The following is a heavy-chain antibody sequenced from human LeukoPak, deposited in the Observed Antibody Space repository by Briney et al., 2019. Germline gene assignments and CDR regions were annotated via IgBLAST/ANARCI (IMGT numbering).Heavy chain of an antibody. D-gene: IGHD3-9*01. CDR3: AREPRYYDILTGYSSTLRFDP. Sequence: SETLSLTCTVSGGSISSYYWSWIRQPAGKGLEWIGRIYTSGSTNYNPSLKSRVTMSVDTSKNQFSLKLSSVTAADTAVYYCAREPRYYDILTGYSSTLRFDPWGQGTLVTVSS. CDR1: GGSISSYY. CDR2: IYTSGST. V-gene: IGHV4-4*07. J-gene: IGHJ5*02.